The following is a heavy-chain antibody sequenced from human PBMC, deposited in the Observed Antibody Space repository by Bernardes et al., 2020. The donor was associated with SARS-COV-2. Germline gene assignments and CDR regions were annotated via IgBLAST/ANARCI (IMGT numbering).Heavy chain of an antibody. Sequence: SETLSLTCAVSGGSFSGFHWNWIRQSPVKGLEWIGEINHGGNTNYNPSLMSRVTISVDTSKMQVSLTLRSVTAADTAVYYCPITNFGEDAFDIWGQGTMVTVSS. V-gene: IGHV4-34*01. D-gene: IGHD3-3*01. J-gene: IGHJ3*02. CDR2: INHGGNT. CDR3: PITNFGEDAFDI. CDR1: GGSFSGFH.